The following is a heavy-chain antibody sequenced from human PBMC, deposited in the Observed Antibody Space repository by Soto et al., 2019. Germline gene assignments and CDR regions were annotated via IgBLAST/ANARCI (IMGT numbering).Heavy chain of an antibody. J-gene: IGHJ6*03. Sequence: GGSLRLSCAASGFTFSSYAMSWVRQAPGKGLEWVSAISGSGGSTYYADTVKGRFAISRDNSKNTLYLQMNSLRAEDTAVYYCAKGGSNYDYIWGSYRYTDYYYYMDVWGKGTTVTVSS. CDR2: ISGSGGST. D-gene: IGHD3-16*02. CDR1: GFTFSSYA. V-gene: IGHV3-23*01. CDR3: AKGGSNYDYIWGSYRYTDYYYYMDV.